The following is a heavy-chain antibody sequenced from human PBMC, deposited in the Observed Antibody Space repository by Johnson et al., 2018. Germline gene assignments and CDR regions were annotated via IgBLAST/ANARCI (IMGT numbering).Heavy chain of an antibody. J-gene: IGHJ6*02. CDR2: ISRSSSTI. V-gene: IGHV3-48*02. Sequence: VQLVECGGGLVQPGGSLRLACAASGFTFSSYSMNWVRQAPGKGLEWVSYISRSSSTIYYADSVKGRFTISRDNAKNSLYLQMNSLRDEDTAVYYCARDSMIVVVTNYYYYGMDVWGQGTTVTVSS. CDR3: ARDSMIVVVTNYYYYGMDV. CDR1: GFTFSSYS. D-gene: IGHD3-22*01.